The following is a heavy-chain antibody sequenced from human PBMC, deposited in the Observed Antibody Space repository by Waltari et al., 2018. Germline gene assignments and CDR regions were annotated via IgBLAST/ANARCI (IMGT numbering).Heavy chain of an antibody. CDR1: GGSISSGSYY. CDR3: ARGGSGYPYYYYYMDV. V-gene: IGHV4-61*02. D-gene: IGHD3-22*01. CDR2: IYTSGST. J-gene: IGHJ6*03. Sequence: QVQLQESGPGLVKPSQTLSLTCTVSGGSISSGSYYWSWIRQPAGKGLEWIGRIYTSGSTNYNPSLKSRVTISVDTSKNQFSLKLSSVTAADTAVYYCARGGSGYPYYYYYMDVWGKGTTV.